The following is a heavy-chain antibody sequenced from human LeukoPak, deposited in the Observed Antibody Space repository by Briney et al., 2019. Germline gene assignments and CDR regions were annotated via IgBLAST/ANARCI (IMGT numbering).Heavy chain of an antibody. Sequence: GESLKISCKGSGYSFTSYWIGWVRQMPGKGLEWMGIIYPGDFDTRYSPSFQGQVTISADKSISTAYLQWSSLKASDTAMYYCARDTYYYDSSGYYYPPYFDYWGQGTLVTVSS. CDR3: ARDTYYYDSSGYYYPPYFDY. D-gene: IGHD3-22*01. J-gene: IGHJ4*02. CDR1: GYSFTSYW. CDR2: IYPGDFDT. V-gene: IGHV5-51*01.